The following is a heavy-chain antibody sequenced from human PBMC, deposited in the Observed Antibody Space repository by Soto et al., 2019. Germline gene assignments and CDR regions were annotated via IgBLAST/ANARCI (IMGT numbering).Heavy chain of an antibody. CDR3: ARVFYGGFTCGPGDS. CDR2: IKQDGSKA. Sequence: GETLSLSCVASGFAIRSDWRSWVRQAPGKGLEWVGNIKQDGSKAKYLESVRGRFTISIDNSKSSLYLQMNSVRAEDTAVYYCARVFYGGFTCGPGDSWGQGTLVTVSS. CDR1: GFAIRSDW. V-gene: IGHV3-7*01. D-gene: IGHD5-18*01. J-gene: IGHJ4*02.